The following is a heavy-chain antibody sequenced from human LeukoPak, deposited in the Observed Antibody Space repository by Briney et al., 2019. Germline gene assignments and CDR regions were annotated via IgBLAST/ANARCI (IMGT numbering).Heavy chain of an antibody. D-gene: IGHD1-14*01. Sequence: GGSLRLSCVASGFRFSSYVMNWVRQAPGKGLEWVASIGPTGFDRYHADSIKGRFTISRDNANNFLYLQMDSLRAEDTAVYYCATETNGRHYDYWGQGTLLTVSS. CDR1: GFRFSSYV. CDR3: ATETNGRHYDY. V-gene: IGHV3-21*06. CDR2: IGPTGFDR. J-gene: IGHJ4*02.